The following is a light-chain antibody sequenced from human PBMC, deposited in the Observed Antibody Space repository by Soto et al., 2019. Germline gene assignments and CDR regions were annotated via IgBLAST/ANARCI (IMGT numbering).Light chain of an antibody. CDR3: AAWDDILNGYV. V-gene: IGLV1-44*01. CDR1: SSNIESNT. J-gene: IGLJ1*01. CDR2: SNY. Sequence: QSVLTQPPSASGTPGQRVTISFSGSSSNIESNTVTWYQQLPGTAPKLVIYSNYDRPSGVPDRFSGSTSGTSASLVIRGLQSEDEADYYCAAWDDILNGYVFGGGTKVTV.